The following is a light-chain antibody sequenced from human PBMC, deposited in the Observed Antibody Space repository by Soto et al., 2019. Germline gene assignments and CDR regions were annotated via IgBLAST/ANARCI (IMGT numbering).Light chain of an antibody. V-gene: IGLV1-47*01. Sequence: QSVLTQPPSASGTPGQRVTISCSGSTSNIGKNFVYWYQQLPGMAPRLLIYKNDQRPSGVPDRFSGSKSGTSASLAISGVRSEYDAVYFRAARYARLPASLFGRGTKVSVL. J-gene: IGLJ1*01. CDR1: TSNIGKNF. CDR2: KND. CDR3: AARYARLPASL.